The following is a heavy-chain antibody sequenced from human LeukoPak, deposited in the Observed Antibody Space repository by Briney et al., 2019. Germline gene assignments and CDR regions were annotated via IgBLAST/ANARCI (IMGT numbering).Heavy chain of an antibody. Sequence: GGSLRLSCAASGFTFSSYAMSWVRQAPGKGLEWVSAISGSGGSTYHADSVKGRFTISRDNSKNTLYLQMNSLRAEDTAVYYCAKGRNQWELLPEFDYWGQGTLVTVSS. V-gene: IGHV3-23*01. CDR1: GFTFSSYA. CDR2: ISGSGGST. J-gene: IGHJ4*02. CDR3: AKGRNQWELLPEFDY. D-gene: IGHD1-26*01.